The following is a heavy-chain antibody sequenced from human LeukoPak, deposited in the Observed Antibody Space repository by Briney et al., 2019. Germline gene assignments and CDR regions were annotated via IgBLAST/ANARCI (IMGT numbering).Heavy chain of an antibody. CDR3: ARRGDIVVVPAALDAFDI. CDR1: GGTFSSYA. CDR2: ITPIFGTA. Sequence: ASVKVSCKASGGTFSSYAISWVRQAPGQGLEWMGGITPIFGTANYAQKFQGRVTITADESTSTAYMELSSLRSEDTAVYYCARRGDIVVVPAALDAFDIWGQGTMVTVSS. J-gene: IGHJ3*02. V-gene: IGHV1-69*01. D-gene: IGHD2-2*01.